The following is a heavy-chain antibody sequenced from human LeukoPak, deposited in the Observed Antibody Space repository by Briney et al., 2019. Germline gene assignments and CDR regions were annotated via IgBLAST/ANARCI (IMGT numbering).Heavy chain of an antibody. J-gene: IGHJ6*03. Sequence: SGTLSLTCAVYGGSFSGYYWSWIRQPPGKGLDWMGEINHSGSTNYNPSLKSRVTISVDTSKNQFSLKLSSVTAADTAVYYCARAATNYDILTGFYYYYYMDVWGKGTTVTVSS. D-gene: IGHD3-9*01. CDR1: GGSFSGYY. CDR3: ARAATNYDILTGFYYYYYMDV. CDR2: INHSGST. V-gene: IGHV4-34*01.